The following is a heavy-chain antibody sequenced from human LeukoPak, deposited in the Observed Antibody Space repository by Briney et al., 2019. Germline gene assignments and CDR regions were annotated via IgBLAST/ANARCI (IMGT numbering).Heavy chain of an antibody. V-gene: IGHV1-18*01. J-gene: IGHJ5*02. CDR1: GYTFTSYG. Sequence: ASVKVSCKASGYTFTSYGISWVRQAPGQGLEWMGWISAYNGNTNYAQKLQGRVTMTTDTSTSTAYMELRSLRSDDTAVYYCARDQANTDNRDNWFDPWGQGTLVTVSS. CDR3: ARDQANTDNRDNWFDP. CDR2: ISAYNGNT. D-gene: IGHD1-1*01.